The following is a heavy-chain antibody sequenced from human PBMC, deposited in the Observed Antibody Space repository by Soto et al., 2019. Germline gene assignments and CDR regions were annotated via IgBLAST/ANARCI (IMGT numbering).Heavy chain of an antibody. V-gene: IGHV3-23*01. CDR1: GFTFSSYA. CDR3: AKDRRVLWFGDLPWFDP. J-gene: IGHJ5*02. D-gene: IGHD3-10*01. Sequence: GGSLRLSCAASGFTFSSYAMSWVRQAPGKGLEWVSAISGSGGSTYYADSVKGRFTISRDNSKNTLYLQMNSLRAEDTAVYYCAKDRRVLWFGDLPWFDPWGQGTLVTVSS. CDR2: ISGSGGST.